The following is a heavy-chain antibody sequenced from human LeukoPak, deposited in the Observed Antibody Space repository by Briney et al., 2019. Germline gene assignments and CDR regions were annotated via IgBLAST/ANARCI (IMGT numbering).Heavy chain of an antibody. Sequence: GTSLRLSCAASGFTFRNYGIHWVRQAPGKGLEWVAIVWNDGNKKQHAESVKGRFTISKDNSKNMVNLQMTSLRAEDTAVYYCVRVGSGTYNLWALDYWGQGTLVTVSS. CDR3: VRVGSGTYNLWALDY. V-gene: IGHV3-33*01. D-gene: IGHD3-10*01. J-gene: IGHJ4*02. CDR2: VWNDGNKK. CDR1: GFTFRNYG.